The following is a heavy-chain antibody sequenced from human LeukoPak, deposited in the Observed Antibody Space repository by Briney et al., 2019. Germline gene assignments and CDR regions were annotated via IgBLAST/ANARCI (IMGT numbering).Heavy chain of an antibody. CDR2: ISPSGRTI. J-gene: IGHJ4*02. Sequence: GGSLRLSCAASGFRFSDSGFSFSDYYMSWIRQGPGKGLEWVSYISPSGRTINYADSVKGRFTISRDNAKNSLYLQMNSLRVEDTAVYYCARDRVIYDYWGQGTLVTVSP. CDR3: ARDRVIYDY. CDR1: GFRFSDSGFSFSDYY. D-gene: IGHD2-21*01. V-gene: IGHV3-11*01.